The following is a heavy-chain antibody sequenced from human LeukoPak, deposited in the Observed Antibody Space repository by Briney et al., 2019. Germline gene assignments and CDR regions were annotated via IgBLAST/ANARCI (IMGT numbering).Heavy chain of an antibody. CDR3: ACRVDTAMVIAY. V-gene: IGHV4-39*01. J-gene: IGHJ4*02. D-gene: IGHD5-18*01. CDR2: LYYTGST. CDR1: GGSISGSSYY. Sequence: SETLSLTCTVSGGSISGSSYYWGWIRQPPGKGLEWIGTLYYTGSTYYNPSLKSRVTISVDTSKNQFSLKLSSVTAADTAVYYCACRVDTAMVIAYWGQGILVTVSS.